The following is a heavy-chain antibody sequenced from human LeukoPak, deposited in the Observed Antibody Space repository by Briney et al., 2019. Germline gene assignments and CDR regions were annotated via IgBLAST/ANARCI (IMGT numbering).Heavy chain of an antibody. V-gene: IGHV3-74*01. D-gene: IGHD1/OR15-1a*01. Sequence: GGSLRLSCAASEFTISRYWMHWVRQAPGKGLVWVSNINNDGSITTYADSVKGRFTISRDNVKNTRFLQMNSLGAEDTALYYCARGWNTTPRSGFDIWGLGTMVTVSS. CDR1: EFTISRYW. CDR3: ARGWNTTPRSGFDI. CDR2: INNDGSIT. J-gene: IGHJ3*02.